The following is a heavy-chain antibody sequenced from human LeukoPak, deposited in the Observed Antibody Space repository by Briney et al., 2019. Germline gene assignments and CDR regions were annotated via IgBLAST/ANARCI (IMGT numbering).Heavy chain of an antibody. CDR2: ISGSGGST. J-gene: IGHJ6*02. CDR3: AASYYDAKYGMDV. D-gene: IGHD3-3*01. CDR1: GFTFSSYA. Sequence: GGSLRLSCAASGFTFSSYAMSWVRQAPGKGLEWVSAISGSGGSTYYADSVKGRFTISRDNSKNTLYLQMNSLRAEDTAVYCCAASYYDAKYGMDVWGQGTTVTVSS. V-gene: IGHV3-23*01.